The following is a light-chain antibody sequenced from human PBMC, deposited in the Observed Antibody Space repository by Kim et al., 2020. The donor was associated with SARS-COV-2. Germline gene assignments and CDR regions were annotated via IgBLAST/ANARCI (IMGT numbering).Light chain of an antibody. CDR3: AACDDSLNGYV. J-gene: IGLJ1*01. V-gene: IGLV1-36*01. CDR1: SSNIGNNA. CDR2: YDD. Sequence: PRVTISCSGSSSNIGNNAVNWYQQLPGKAPKLLIYYDDLLPSGVSDRFSGSKSGTSASLAISGLQSEDEADYYCAACDDSLNGYVFGTGTKVTVL.